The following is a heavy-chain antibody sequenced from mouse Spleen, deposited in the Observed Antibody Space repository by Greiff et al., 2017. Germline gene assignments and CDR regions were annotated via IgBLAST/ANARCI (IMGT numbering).Heavy chain of an antibody. CDR2: ISSGSSTI. D-gene: IGHD2-10*01. CDR1: GFTFSSFG. Sequence: EVMLVESGGGLVQPGGSRKLSCAASGFTFSSFGMHWVRQAPEKGLEWVAYISSGSSTIYYADTVKGRFTISRDNPKNTLFLQMTSLRSEDTAMYYCAREAYYGNYDFDYWGQGTTLTVSS. J-gene: IGHJ2*01. CDR3: AREAYYGNYDFDY. V-gene: IGHV5-17*02.